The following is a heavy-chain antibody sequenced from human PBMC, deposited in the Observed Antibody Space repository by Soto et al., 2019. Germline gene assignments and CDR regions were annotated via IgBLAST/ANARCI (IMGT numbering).Heavy chain of an antibody. Sequence: AGSLKICCKCSGYSFASYWISWVRQMPGKGREWMGRIYPSDSYTNYSPSFQGHVTISADKSISTAYLQWSSLKASDTAMYYCARRGRVGYCSSTSCQGDYYYYGMDVWGQGTTVTVSS. V-gene: IGHV5-10-1*01. CDR2: IYPSDSYT. CDR3: ARRGRVGYCSSTSCQGDYYYYGMDV. J-gene: IGHJ6*02. CDR1: GYSFASYW. D-gene: IGHD2-2*01.